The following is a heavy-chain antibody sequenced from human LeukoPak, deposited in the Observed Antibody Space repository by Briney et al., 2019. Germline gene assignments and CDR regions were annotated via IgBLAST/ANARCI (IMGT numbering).Heavy chain of an antibody. CDR3: AKDTKRYGAGTMIDY. CDR1: GFTFESYG. Sequence: GGSLRLSCEASGFTFESYGMHWVRQAPGKGLEWLAVIWYDGTYTNYADCVKGRFTISRDNSKKTLFVQMNSLRAEDTAVYYCAKDTKRYGAGTMIDYWGQGTLVTVSS. CDR2: IWYDGTYT. J-gene: IGHJ4*02. D-gene: IGHD3-10*01. V-gene: IGHV3-33*03.